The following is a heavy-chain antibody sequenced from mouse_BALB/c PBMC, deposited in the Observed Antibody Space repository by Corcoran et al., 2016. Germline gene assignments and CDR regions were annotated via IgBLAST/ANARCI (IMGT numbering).Heavy chain of an antibody. J-gene: IGHJ3*01. CDR2: IYWDDDK. CDR1: GFSLSTSGMG. Sequence: QVTLKESGPGILQPSQTLSLTCSFSGFSLSTSGMGVSWIRQPSGKGLEWLAHIYWDDDKRYNPSLKSRRTISKDTSSNQVFLKITSVDTADTATYYCARSGFAYWGQGTLVTVSA. V-gene: IGHV8-12*01. CDR3: ARSGFAY.